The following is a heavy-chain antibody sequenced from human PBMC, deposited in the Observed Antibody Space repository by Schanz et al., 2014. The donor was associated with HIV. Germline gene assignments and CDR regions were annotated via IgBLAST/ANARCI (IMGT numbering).Heavy chain of an antibody. CDR2: ISGKNGET. Sequence: QVQLVQSGAEVKKPGASVKVSCKASGYTFSRSAISWVRQAPGQGLEWMGWISGKNGETNYAQNFQGRVTMTTDTSASTTYMELTSLRSDDTAMYYCARGNLAWCGGGSCYTRFQFFQVWGQGTLITVSS. D-gene: IGHD2-15*01. CDR3: ARGNLAWCGGGSCYTRFQFFQV. J-gene: IGHJ1*01. V-gene: IGHV1-18*01. CDR1: GYTFSRSA.